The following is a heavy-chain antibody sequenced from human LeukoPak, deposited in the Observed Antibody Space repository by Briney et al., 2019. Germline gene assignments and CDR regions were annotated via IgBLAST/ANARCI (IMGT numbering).Heavy chain of an antibody. Sequence: GRSLRLSCAASGFTFSSYGMHWVRQAPGKGLEWVAVIWYDGSNKYYADSVKGRFTISRDNSKNTLYLQMNSLRAEDTAVYYCVRGGYYGGNSIFDYWGQGTLVTVSS. J-gene: IGHJ4*02. CDR3: VRGGYYGGNSIFDY. CDR1: GFTFSSYG. D-gene: IGHD4-23*01. V-gene: IGHV3-33*01. CDR2: IWYDGSNK.